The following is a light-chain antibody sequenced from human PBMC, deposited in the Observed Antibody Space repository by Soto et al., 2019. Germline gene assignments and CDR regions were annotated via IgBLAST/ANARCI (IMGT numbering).Light chain of an antibody. J-gene: IGKJ4*01. CDR3: QPYNNWPLT. Sequence: EVVMTQSPATRSVSLGEGVTLSCRVSQRICDALACYQHKPGQTPRLLIYDTSTSATCVPARFSGSRSGPKFPLNINSLQSEDFAIYYCQPYNNWPLTCGGGTKV. CDR1: QRICDA. CDR2: DTS. V-gene: IGKV3-15*01.